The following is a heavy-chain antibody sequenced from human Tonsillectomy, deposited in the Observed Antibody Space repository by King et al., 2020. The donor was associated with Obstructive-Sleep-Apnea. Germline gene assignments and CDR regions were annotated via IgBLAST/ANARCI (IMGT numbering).Heavy chain of an antibody. D-gene: IGHD3-10*02. J-gene: IGHJ4*02. Sequence: VQLVESGGGLVQPGRSLRLSCATSGITFNTSAMHWVRQAPGKGLEWVSGIRWSRGNVGYADSVKGRFIISKDDTKNSLFLQMNGLRTEDTALYFCTIDMFYCSQGTLVTVSS. CDR3: TIDMFY. CDR1: GITFNTSA. CDR2: IRWSRGNV. V-gene: IGHV3-9*01.